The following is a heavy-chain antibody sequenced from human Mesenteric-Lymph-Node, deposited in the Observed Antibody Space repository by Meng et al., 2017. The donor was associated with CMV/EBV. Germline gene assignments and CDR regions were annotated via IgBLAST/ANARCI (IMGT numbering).Heavy chain of an antibody. CDR3: AKGIQYFDY. V-gene: IGHV3-23*01. Sequence: GGSLRLSCAASGFTFSSYAMSWVRQAPGKGLEWVSAISGSGGSTYYADSVKGRFTISRDNSENTLYLQMNSLRIDDTAVYHCAKGIQYFDYWGQGLLVTVSS. J-gene: IGHJ4*02. CDR1: GFTFSSYA. CDR2: ISGSGGST.